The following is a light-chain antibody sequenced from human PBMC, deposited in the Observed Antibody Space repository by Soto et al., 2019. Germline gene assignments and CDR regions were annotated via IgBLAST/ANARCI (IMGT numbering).Light chain of an antibody. V-gene: IGLV2-14*01. J-gene: IGLJ1*01. CDR1: SSDVGSYNY. Sequence: QSALTQPASVSGSPGQSITISCTGASSDVGSYNYVSWYQQHPGKAPKVMIYDVSNRPSGVSYRFSGSKSGNTASLTISGLQAEDEAAYYCSSYTTSSTYVFGTGTKLTVL. CDR3: SSYTTSSTYV. CDR2: DVS.